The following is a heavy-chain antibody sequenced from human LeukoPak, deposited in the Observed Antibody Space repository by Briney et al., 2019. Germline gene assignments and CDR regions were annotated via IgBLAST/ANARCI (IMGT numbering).Heavy chain of an antibody. CDR1: GYTFTSYY. V-gene: IGHV1-46*01. D-gene: IGHD6-13*01. J-gene: IGHJ4*02. CDR3: ARSPYSSSWYLSNYFDY. CDR2: INPSGGST. Sequence: ASVKVSCKASGYTFTSYYMHWVRQAPGQGLEWMGIINPSGGSTSYAQKFQGRVTVTRDTSTSTVYMELSSLRSEDTAVYYCARSPYSSSWYLSNYFDYWGQGTLVTVSS.